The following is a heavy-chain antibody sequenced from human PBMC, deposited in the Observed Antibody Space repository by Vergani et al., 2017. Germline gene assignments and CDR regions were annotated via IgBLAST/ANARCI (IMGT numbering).Heavy chain of an antibody. V-gene: IGHV4-39*01. D-gene: IGHD3-9*01. CDR3: ARLRYDILTTD. Sequence: QLQLQESGPGLVKPSETLSLTCPVSGGSISSSSYYWGWIRQPPGKGLEWIGSIYYSGSTYYNPSLKSRVTISVDTSKNQFSLKLSSVTAADTAVYYCARLRYDILTTDWGQGTLVTVSS. J-gene: IGHJ4*02. CDR2: IYYSGST. CDR1: GGSISSSSYY.